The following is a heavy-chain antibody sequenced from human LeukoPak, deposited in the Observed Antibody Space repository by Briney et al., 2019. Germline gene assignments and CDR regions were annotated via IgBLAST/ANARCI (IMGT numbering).Heavy chain of an antibody. CDR3: ARDKYGDYVIDY. V-gene: IGHV3-21*01. CDR1: GFTFSSYS. D-gene: IGHD4-17*01. J-gene: IGHJ4*02. Sequence: GGSLRLSCAASGFTFSSYSMNWVRQAPGKGLEWVSSISSSSSYIYYADSVKGRFTISRDNAKNSLYLQMNSLRAEDTAVYCCARDKYGDYVIDYWGQGTLVTVSS. CDR2: ISSSSSYI.